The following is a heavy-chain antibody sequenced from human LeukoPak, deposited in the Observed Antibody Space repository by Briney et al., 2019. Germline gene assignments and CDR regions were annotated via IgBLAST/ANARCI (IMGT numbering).Heavy chain of an antibody. V-gene: IGHV1-2*02. CDR2: INPNSGGT. CDR3: ARDKPYYDSSGYYLDAFDI. J-gene: IGHJ3*02. CDR1: GYTFTSYY. D-gene: IGHD3-22*01. Sequence: ASVKVSCKASGYTFTSYYVHWVRQAPGQGLEWMGWINPNSGGTNYAQKFQGRVTMTRDTSISTAYMELSRLRSDDTAVYYCARDKPYYDSSGYYLDAFDIWGQGTMVTVSS.